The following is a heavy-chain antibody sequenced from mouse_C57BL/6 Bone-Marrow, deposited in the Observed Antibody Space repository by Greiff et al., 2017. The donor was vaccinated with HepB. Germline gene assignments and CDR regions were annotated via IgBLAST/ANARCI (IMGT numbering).Heavy chain of an antibody. J-gene: IGHJ4*01. D-gene: IGHD2-12*01. Sequence: EVNVVESGGGLVQPGGSLKLSCAASGFTFSDYYMYWVRQTPEKRLEWVAYISNGGGSTYYPDTVKGRFTISRDNAKNTLYLQMSRLKSEDTAMYYCASPPYYNAMDYWGQGTSVTVSS. V-gene: IGHV5-12*01. CDR1: GFTFSDYY. CDR3: ASPPYYNAMDY. CDR2: ISNGGGST.